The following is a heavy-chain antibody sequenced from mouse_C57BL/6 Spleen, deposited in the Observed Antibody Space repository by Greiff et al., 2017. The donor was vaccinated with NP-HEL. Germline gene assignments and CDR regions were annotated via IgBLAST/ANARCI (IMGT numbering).Heavy chain of an antibody. J-gene: IGHJ4*01. Sequence: VQLKESGGGLVQPKGSLKLSCAASGFTFNTYAMHWVRQAPGKGLEWVARIRSKSSNYATYYADSVKDRFTISTDESQSMLYLQMNNLKTEDTARYYCGGDCYYGRSDTPGDYMDYWGQGTSVTVSS. CDR2: IRSKSSNYAT. CDR1: GFTFNTYA. V-gene: IGHV10-3*01. CDR3: GGDCYYGRSDTPGDYMDY. D-gene: IGHD1-1*01.